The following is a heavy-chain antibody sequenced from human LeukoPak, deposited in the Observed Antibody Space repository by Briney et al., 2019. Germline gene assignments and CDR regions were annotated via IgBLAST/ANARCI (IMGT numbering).Heavy chain of an antibody. V-gene: IGHV4-34*01. CDR2: INHSGST. Sequence: LETLSLTCAVYVGSFSGYYWSWIRQPPGKGLEWIGEINHSGSTNYNPSLKSRVTISVDTSKNQFSLKLSSVTAADTAVYYCARGPGLEPTDYWGQGTLVTVSS. CDR1: VGSFSGYY. CDR3: ARGPGLEPTDY. D-gene: IGHD1-1*01. J-gene: IGHJ4*02.